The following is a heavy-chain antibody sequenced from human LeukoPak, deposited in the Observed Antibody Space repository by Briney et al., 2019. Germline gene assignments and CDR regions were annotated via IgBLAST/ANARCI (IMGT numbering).Heavy chain of an antibody. CDR1: GFIFDDYA. CDR3: ARGGFIRLRGKFDY. CDR2: ISSNSGRV. Sequence: AGGSLRLSCAASGFIFDDYAMHWIRQAPGRGLEWVSGISSNSGRVVYADSVQGRFTISRDNAKNSLYLQMNSLRAEDTAVYYCARGGFIRLRGKFDYWGQGTLVTVSS. V-gene: IGHV3-9*01. D-gene: IGHD5-12*01. J-gene: IGHJ4*02.